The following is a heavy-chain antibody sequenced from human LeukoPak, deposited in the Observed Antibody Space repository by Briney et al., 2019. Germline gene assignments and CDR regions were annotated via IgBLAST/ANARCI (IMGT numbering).Heavy chain of an antibody. V-gene: IGHV4-4*02. J-gene: IGHJ4*02. D-gene: IGHD5-18*01. CDR1: GGSISNNNW. Sequence: SGTLSLTCAVSGGSISNNNWWSWVRQPPGMGLEWIGEIYHGGSTNYNPSLKSRVTMSVDRSKNQFSLKLSSVTAADTAVYYCARHSYGYYWGQGILVTVSS. CDR3: ARHSYGYY. CDR2: IYHGGST.